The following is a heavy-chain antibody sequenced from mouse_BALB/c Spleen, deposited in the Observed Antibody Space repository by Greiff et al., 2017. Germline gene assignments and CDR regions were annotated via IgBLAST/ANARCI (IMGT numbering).Heavy chain of an antibody. J-gene: IGHJ4*01. D-gene: IGHD2-10*01. CDR2: ILPGSGST. CDR1: GYTFSSYW. V-gene: IGHV1-9*01. Sequence: QVQLQQSGAELMKPGASVKISCKATGYTFSSYWIEWVKQRPGHGLEWIGEILPGSGSTNYNEKFKGKATFTADTSSNTAYMQLSSLTSEDSAVYYCARKVAYYDNYVGAMDYWGQGTSVTVSS. CDR3: ARKVAYYDNYVGAMDY.